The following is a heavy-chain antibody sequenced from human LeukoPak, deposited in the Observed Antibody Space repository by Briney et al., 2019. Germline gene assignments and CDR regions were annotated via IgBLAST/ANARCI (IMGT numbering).Heavy chain of an antibody. J-gene: IGHJ5*02. Sequence: GGSLRLSCAASGFSFSYYWMSWVRQPPGKGLEWVANIKQDGSEKYYVDSVKGRFTIFRDNAKKSLYLQMNSLRAEDTAVYYCARDAEVGTLFGVLSRYNWFDPWGQGALVTVSS. CDR2: IKQDGSEK. CDR1: GFSFSYYW. CDR3: ARDAEVGTLFGVLSRYNWFDP. D-gene: IGHD3-3*01. V-gene: IGHV3-7*01.